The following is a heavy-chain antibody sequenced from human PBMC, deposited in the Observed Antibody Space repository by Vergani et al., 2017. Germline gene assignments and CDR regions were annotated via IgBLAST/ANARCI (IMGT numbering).Heavy chain of an antibody. J-gene: IGHJ4*02. V-gene: IGHV3-23*01. CDR2: ISGSGGST. CDR1: GFTFSSYA. D-gene: IGHD3-22*01. CDR3: AKGGAYYYDSSGWADY. Sequence: EVQLLESGGGLVQPGGSLRLSCAASGFTFSSYAMSWVRQAPGKGLEWVSAISGSGGSTYYADSVKGRFTISRDNSKNTLYLQMNSLRAEYTAVYYCAKGGAYYYDSSGWADYWGQGTLVTVSS.